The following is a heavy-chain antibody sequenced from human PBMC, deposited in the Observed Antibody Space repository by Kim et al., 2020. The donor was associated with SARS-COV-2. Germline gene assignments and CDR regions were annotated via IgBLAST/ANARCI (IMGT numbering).Heavy chain of an antibody. CDR2: ISSSSSYI. J-gene: IGHJ4*02. V-gene: IGHV3-21*01. CDR3: ARDPVAGDGYNL. D-gene: IGHD5-12*01. CDR1: GFTFSSYS. Sequence: GGSLRLSCAASGFTFSSYSMNWVRQAPGKGLEWVSSISSSSSYIYYADSVKGRFTISRDNAKNSLYLQMNSLRAEDTAVYYCARDPVAGDGYNLGGQGTLVTVSS.